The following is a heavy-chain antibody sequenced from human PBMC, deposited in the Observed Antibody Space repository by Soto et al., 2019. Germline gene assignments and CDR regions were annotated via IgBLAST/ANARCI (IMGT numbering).Heavy chain of an antibody. CDR3: ARSQGSSTSLEIYYYYYYGMDV. V-gene: IGHV1-69*01. D-gene: IGHD2-2*01. CDR1: GGTFSSYA. J-gene: IGHJ6*02. Sequence: QVQLVQSGAEVKKPGSSVKVSCKASGGTFSSYAISWVRQAPGQGLEWMGGIIPISGTANYAQKFQGRDTSTADESTSTAYMELSSPRSEDTAVYYCARSQGSSTSLEIYYYYYYGMDVWGQGTTVTVSS. CDR2: IIPISGTA.